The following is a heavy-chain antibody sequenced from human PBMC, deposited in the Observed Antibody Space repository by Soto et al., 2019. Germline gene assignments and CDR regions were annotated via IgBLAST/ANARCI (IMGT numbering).Heavy chain of an antibody. D-gene: IGHD6-13*01. CDR2: INPNSGGT. J-gene: IGHJ6*02. CDR1: GYTFTSYA. Sequence: ASVKVSCKASGYTFTSYAMHWVRQAPGQRLEWMGWINPNSGGTNYAQKFQGWVTMTRDTSISTAYMELSRLRSDDTAVYYCAGDIAAAGTIYYGMDVWGQGTTVTVSS. CDR3: AGDIAAAGTIYYGMDV. V-gene: IGHV1-2*04.